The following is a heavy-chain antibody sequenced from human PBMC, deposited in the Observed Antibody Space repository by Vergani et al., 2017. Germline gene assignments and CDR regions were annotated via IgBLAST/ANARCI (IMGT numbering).Heavy chain of an antibody. D-gene: IGHD3-3*01. CDR1: GYSFTSYW. J-gene: IGHJ5*02. CDR3: AKTHDFSSLYSSYNWFDP. CDR2: IYPGDSDT. Sequence: EVQLVQSGAEVKKPGESLKISCKGSGYSFTSYWIGWVRQMPGKGLECMGIIYPGDSDTRYSPSFQGQVTISADKSISTAYLRWSSLKASDTAIYYCAKTHDFSSLYSSYNWFDPWGQGTQVTVSS. V-gene: IGHV5-51*01.